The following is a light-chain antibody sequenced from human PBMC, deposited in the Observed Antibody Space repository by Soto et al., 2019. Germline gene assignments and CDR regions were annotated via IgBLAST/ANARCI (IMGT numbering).Light chain of an antibody. J-gene: IGKJ5*01. Sequence: DIHFTQSPAFLSSSVGDRVSLTCRASQGTSSYLALFQQKPGRATQLLIYGASTLHSGAPAMFSGSGSGTDFTITISNLQPEDFATYYCQQSCSTPITFGQGTRLEIK. V-gene: IGKV1-9*01. CDR3: QQSCSTPIT. CDR2: GAS. CDR1: QGTSSY.